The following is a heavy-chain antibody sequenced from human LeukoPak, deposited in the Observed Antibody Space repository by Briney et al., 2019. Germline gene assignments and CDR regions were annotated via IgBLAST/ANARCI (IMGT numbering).Heavy chain of an antibody. CDR1: GFTFSNAW. CDR3: VGGDY. J-gene: IGHJ4*02. V-gene: IGHV3-7*01. CDR2: INQDGSDK. Sequence: PGGSLRLSCAASGFTFSNAWMSWVRQAPGKGLECVANINQDGSDKYYVDSVKGRFTISRDNTKNSLYLQMNSLRAEDTAVYYCVGGDYWGQGTLVTVSS.